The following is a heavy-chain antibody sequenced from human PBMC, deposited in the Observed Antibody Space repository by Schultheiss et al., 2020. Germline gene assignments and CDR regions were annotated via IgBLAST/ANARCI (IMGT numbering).Heavy chain of an antibody. D-gene: IGHD3-10*01. CDR1: GGSISSYY. J-gene: IGHJ4*02. Sequence: SATLSLTCTVSGGSISSYYWSWIRQPPGKGLEWIGEINHSGSTNYNPSLKSRVTISVDTSKNQFSLKLSSVTAADTAVYYCARRGRGDTEGSFDYWGQGTLVTVS. CDR3: ARRGRGDTEGSFDY. V-gene: IGHV4-34*01. CDR2: INHSGST.